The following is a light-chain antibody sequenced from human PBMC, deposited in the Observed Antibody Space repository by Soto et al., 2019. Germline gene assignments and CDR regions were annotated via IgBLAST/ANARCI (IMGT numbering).Light chain of an antibody. V-gene: IGKV3-20*01. CDR1: QSVTSSY. CDR2: GAS. CDR3: QQYGSSPVT. J-gene: IGKJ2*01. Sequence: EIVLTQSPGTLSLSPGERATLSCRASQSVTSSYLAWYQQKPGQAPRLLIYGASSRATGIPDRFSGSGSGTDFTLTISRLEPEDFAVYYCQQYGSSPVTFGQGTKLEIK.